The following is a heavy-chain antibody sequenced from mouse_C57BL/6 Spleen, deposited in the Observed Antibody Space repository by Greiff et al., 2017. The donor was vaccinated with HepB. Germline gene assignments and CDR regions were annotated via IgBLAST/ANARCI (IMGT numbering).Heavy chain of an antibody. Sequence: VKLQQSGPGLVQPSQSLSITCTVSGFSLTSYGVHWVRQSPGKGLEWLGVIWRGGSTDYNAAFMSRLSITKDNSKSQVFFKMNSLQADDTAIYYCAKSGSSYEGYAMDYWGQGTSVTVSS. D-gene: IGHD1-1*01. CDR1: GFSLTSYG. V-gene: IGHV2-5*01. J-gene: IGHJ4*01. CDR3: AKSGSSYEGYAMDY. CDR2: IWRGGST.